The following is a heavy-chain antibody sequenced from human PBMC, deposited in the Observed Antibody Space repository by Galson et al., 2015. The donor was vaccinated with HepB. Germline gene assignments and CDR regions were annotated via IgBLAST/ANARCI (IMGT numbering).Heavy chain of an antibody. D-gene: IGHD2-15*01. Sequence: PALVKPTQTLTLTCTFSGFSLSTSGVGVGWIRQPPGKALEWLALIYWDNDKRYSPSLQSRLTITKDASKNQVVLKMTNMDPVDTATYYCAHSRWSCTGGSCFSWFDPWGQGTLVTVSS. V-gene: IGHV2-5*02. CDR3: AHSRWSCTGGSCFSWFDP. CDR1: GFSLSTSGVG. CDR2: IYWDNDK. J-gene: IGHJ5*02.